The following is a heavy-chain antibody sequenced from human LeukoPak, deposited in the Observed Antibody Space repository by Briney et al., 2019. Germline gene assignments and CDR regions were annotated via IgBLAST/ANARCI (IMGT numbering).Heavy chain of an antibody. D-gene: IGHD4-17*01. Sequence: GASVKVSCKASGYTFTSSGISWLRQAPGQGLEWMGWINAYNDNTNYAQKFQGRVTMTTDTSTSTAYMDLRSLRSDDTAVYYCARGATVTTPNYFDYWGQGTLVTVSS. CDR2: INAYNDNT. V-gene: IGHV1-18*01. CDR1: GYTFTSSG. J-gene: IGHJ4*02. CDR3: ARGATVTTPNYFDY.